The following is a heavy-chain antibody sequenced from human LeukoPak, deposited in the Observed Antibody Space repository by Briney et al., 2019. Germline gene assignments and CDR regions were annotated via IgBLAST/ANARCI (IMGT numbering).Heavy chain of an antibody. CDR3: ARVRADSSGHDIDY. CDR1: GFTFSAHV. J-gene: IGHJ4*02. V-gene: IGHV3-33*01. D-gene: IGHD3-22*01. CDR2: LWYDGSNE. Sequence: LTGGSLRLSCAASGFTFSAHVMHWVRQAPGKGLEWVAILWYDGSNEYYADSVKGRFTMSRDNSKNTLHLQMNSLRAEDTAVYYCARVRADSSGHDIDYWGQGTLVTVSS.